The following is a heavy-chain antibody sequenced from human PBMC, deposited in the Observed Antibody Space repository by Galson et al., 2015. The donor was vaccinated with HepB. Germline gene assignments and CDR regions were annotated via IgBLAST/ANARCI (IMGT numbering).Heavy chain of an antibody. CDR2: ISSSSYI. CDR1: GFTFSSYS. V-gene: IGHV3-21*01. J-gene: IGHJ4*02. CDR3: ARVERNADVWSGYFHYFDY. Sequence: SLRLSCAASGFTFSSYSMNWVRQAPGKGLEWVSSISSSSYIYYADSVKGRFTISRDNAKNSLYLQMNSLRAEDTAVYYCARVERNADVWSGYFHYFDYWGQGTLVTVSS. D-gene: IGHD3-3*01.